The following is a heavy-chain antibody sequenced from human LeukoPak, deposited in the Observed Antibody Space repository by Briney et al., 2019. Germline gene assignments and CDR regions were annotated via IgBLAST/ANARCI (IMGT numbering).Heavy chain of an antibody. CDR2: IYPGDSDT. CDR3: ARLQSYYDILTGFQGDV. CDR1: GYSFTSYW. V-gene: IGHV5-51*01. D-gene: IGHD3-9*01. Sequence: GESLKISCKGSGYSFTSYWIGWVRQMPGKGLEWMGIIYPGDSDTRYSPSLQGQVTISADKSISTAYLQWSSLKASDTAMYYCARLQSYYDILTGFQGDVWGQGTTVTVSS. J-gene: IGHJ6*02.